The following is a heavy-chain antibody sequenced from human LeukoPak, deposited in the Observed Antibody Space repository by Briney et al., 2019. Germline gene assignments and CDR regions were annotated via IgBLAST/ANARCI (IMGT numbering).Heavy chain of an antibody. CDR2: ISSSSSTI. Sequence: QSGGSLRLSCAASRFTFSIFAMNWVRQAPEKGLEWLSYISSSSSTIYYADSVKGRFTISRDNAKNSLYLQLNSLRPEDTGLYYCARDRGGWPDYWGQGTLVTVSS. CDR1: RFTFSIFA. J-gene: IGHJ4*02. V-gene: IGHV3-48*01. CDR3: ARDRGGWPDY. D-gene: IGHD6-19*01.